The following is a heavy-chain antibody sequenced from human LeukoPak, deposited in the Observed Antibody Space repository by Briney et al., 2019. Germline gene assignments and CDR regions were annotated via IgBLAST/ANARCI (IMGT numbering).Heavy chain of an antibody. CDR1: GFTFSSHW. D-gene: IGHD2-15*01. J-gene: IGHJ4*02. CDR2: INSDGSNI. Sequence: GGSLRLSCAASGFTFSSHWMHWVRQAPGKGLVWVSRINSDGSNISYADSVKGRFTISRDNAKNTLYPQMNSLRAEDTAVYYCARDRYCSGGSCYYFDYWGQGTLVTVSS. V-gene: IGHV3-74*01. CDR3: ARDRYCSGGSCYYFDY.